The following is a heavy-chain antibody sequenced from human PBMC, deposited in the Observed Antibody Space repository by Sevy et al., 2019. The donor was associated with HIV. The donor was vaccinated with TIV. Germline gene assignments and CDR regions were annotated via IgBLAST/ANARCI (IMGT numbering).Heavy chain of an antibody. V-gene: IGHV4-31*03. D-gene: IGHD6-6*01. J-gene: IGHJ6*02. Sequence: SETLSLTCTVSGAAISSGGYYWTWIRQHPGKGLEWIGNIYHSGSSFYNPSLKGRVVMSVVTSKNQFSLNLTSLTGADTAVYYCARVPVGSSPYYYAIDVWGQGTSVTVSS. CDR3: ARVPVGSSPYYYAIDV. CDR1: GAAISSGGYY. CDR2: IYHSGSS.